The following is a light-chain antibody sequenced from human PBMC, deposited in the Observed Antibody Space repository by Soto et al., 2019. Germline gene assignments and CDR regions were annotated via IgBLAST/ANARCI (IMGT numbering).Light chain of an antibody. V-gene: IGKV1D-12*01. Sequence: DIQMTQSPSSVSASVGDRVTITCRASQDITSWLAWYQQKPGKGPKLLIYAASNLQVGVPSRFSGSGSGTDFSLTITSLQPEDFATYYCQQAHSFPLTFXGGTKVDIK. CDR3: QQAHSFPLT. J-gene: IGKJ4*01. CDR2: AAS. CDR1: QDITSW.